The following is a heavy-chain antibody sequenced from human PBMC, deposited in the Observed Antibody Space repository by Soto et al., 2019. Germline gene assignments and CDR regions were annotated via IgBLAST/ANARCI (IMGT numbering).Heavy chain of an antibody. V-gene: IGHV3-33*01. J-gene: IGHJ4*02. CDR2: IWYDGSNK. CDR3: ARARGYSYGPFDY. CDR1: GFTFSSYG. Sequence: GGSLRLSCAASGFTFSSYGMHWVRQAPGKGLEWVAVIWYDGSNKYYADSVKGRFTISRDNSKNTLYLQMNSLRAEDTAVYYCARARGYSYGPFDYWGQGTLVTVSS. D-gene: IGHD5-18*01.